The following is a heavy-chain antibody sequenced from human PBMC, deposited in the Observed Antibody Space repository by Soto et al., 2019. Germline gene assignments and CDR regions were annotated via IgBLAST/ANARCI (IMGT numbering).Heavy chain of an antibody. V-gene: IGHV3-30-3*01. D-gene: IGHD4-17*01. CDR1: GFVFRNYA. J-gene: IGHJ4*02. CDR2: ISYDGSSK. CDR3: AREEYGDYFFDY. Sequence: PGGSLRLSCAASGFVFRNYAMHWVRQAPGKGLEWVAIISYDGSSKNCADSVKGRFTISRDNSKNTLFLQTNSLRAEDTAVYYCAREEYGDYFFDYWGQGTLVTVSS.